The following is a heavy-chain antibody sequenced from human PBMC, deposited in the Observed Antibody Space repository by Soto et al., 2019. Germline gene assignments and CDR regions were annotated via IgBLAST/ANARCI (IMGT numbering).Heavy chain of an antibody. CDR2: ITGSGGST. V-gene: IGHV3-23*01. J-gene: IGHJ4*02. Sequence: PWGSLRLSCAASGFTFISSAISFVRHSPLKGLEWVSAITGSGGSTYYADSVKGRFTISRDNSKNTLYLQMNSLRAEDTAVYYCAKDGGIAARLEDYWGQGTLVTVSS. CDR3: AKDGGIAARLEDY. D-gene: IGHD6-6*01. CDR1: GFTFISSA.